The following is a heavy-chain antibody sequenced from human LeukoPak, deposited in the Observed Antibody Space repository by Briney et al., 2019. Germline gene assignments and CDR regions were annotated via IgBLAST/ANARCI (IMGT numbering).Heavy chain of an antibody. CDR2: ISWNSGSI. CDR1: GFTFDDYA. Sequence: GGSLRLSCAASGFTFDDYAMHWVRQAPGKGLEWVSGISWNSGSIGYADSVKGRFTISRDNAKNSLYLQMNSLRAEDTALYYCAKAKTAAAGDFDHWGQGTLVTVSS. J-gene: IGHJ4*02. CDR3: AKAKTAAAGDFDH. V-gene: IGHV3-9*01. D-gene: IGHD6-13*01.